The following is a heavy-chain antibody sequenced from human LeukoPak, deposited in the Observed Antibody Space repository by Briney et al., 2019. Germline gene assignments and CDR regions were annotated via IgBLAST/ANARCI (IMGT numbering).Heavy chain of an antibody. CDR3: ATSVTGFGSRFYY. CDR2: IRYDGSEK. D-gene: IGHD2-15*01. Sequence: TGGSLRLSCAASGFMFNSYDMQWVRQSPGKGLEWVTFIRYDGSEKYYADSVEGRFTISRDDSKNTLYLQMNSLRSEDTAVYYCATSVTGFGSRFYYWGQGTLVTVSP. V-gene: IGHV3-30*02. CDR1: GFMFNSYD. J-gene: IGHJ4*02.